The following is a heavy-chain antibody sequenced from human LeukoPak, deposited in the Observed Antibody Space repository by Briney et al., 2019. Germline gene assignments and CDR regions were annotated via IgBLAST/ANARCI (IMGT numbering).Heavy chain of an antibody. Sequence: SETLSLTCAVYGGSLSGYYWSWISQPPGKGREWIGEINHSGSTNYHPTLKSRATIPVDPSKNQFSWKLSSVTAADTAVYYCAGNYYDILTGYRPIDYWGRGTLATVSS. CDR1: GGSLSGYY. J-gene: IGHJ4*02. CDR3: AGNYYDILTGYRPIDY. CDR2: INHSGST. V-gene: IGHV4-34*01. D-gene: IGHD3-9*01.